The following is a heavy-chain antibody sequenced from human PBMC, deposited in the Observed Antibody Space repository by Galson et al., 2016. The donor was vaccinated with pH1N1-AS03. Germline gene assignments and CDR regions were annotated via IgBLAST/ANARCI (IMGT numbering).Heavy chain of an antibody. J-gene: IGHJ4*02. V-gene: IGHV1-18*01. Sequence: SVKVSCKASGYNFVTYGITWVRQGPGQGLEWMGWINPYSTNTNYAKKVQDRVTMTADTSTTTAHLDLRNLGSDDTAVYYCARVVAGRPFLIDYWGLGTLVTVSS. D-gene: IGHD6-6*01. CDR1: GYNFVTYG. CDR2: INPYSTNT. CDR3: ARVVAGRPFLIDY.